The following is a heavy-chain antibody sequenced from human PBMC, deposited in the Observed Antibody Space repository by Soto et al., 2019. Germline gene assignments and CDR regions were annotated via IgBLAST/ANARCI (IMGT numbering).Heavy chain of an antibody. D-gene: IGHD2-2*03. CDR2: INSSGGRT. CDR3: AKDLDDTVFIFDY. CDR1: GFPFSTYA. Sequence: GGSLRLSCAASGFPFSTYAMSWVRQAPGKGLEWVSTINSSGGRTYSPDSMKGRFTISRDNSKNTVYLQMNSLRAEDTAVYYFAKDLDDTVFIFDYWGQGSLVTVSS. V-gene: IGHV3-23*01. J-gene: IGHJ4*02.